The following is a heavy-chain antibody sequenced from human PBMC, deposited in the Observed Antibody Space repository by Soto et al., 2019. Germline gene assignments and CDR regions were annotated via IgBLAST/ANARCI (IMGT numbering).Heavy chain of an antibody. CDR3: ARVGVGEELDLQTKDYYGIDV. V-gene: IGHV1-2*04. J-gene: IGHJ6*02. D-gene: IGHD1-7*01. CDR1: GYTFTGYY. CDR2: INPNSGGT. Sequence: ASVKVSCKASGYTFTGYYMHWVRQAPGQGLEWMGWINPNSGGTNYAQKFQGWVTMTRDTSISTAYMELSRLRSDDTAVYYCARVGVGEELDLQTKDYYGIDVWGQGTTVTVSS.